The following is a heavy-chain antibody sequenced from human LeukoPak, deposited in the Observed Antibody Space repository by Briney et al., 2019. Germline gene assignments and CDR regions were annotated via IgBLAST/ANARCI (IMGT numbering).Heavy chain of an antibody. V-gene: IGHV3-11*01. CDR3: ARDRIVVVPAGRGYYYGMDV. J-gene: IGHJ6*02. D-gene: IGHD2-2*01. CDR1: GFTFSDYY. CDR2: ISSSGSTI. Sequence: GGSLRLSCAASGFTFSDYYMSWIRQAPGKGLEWVSYISSSGSTIYYADSVKGRFTIFRDNARNSLYLQMNSLRAEDTAVYYCARDRIVVVPAGRGYYYGMDVWGQGTTVTVSS.